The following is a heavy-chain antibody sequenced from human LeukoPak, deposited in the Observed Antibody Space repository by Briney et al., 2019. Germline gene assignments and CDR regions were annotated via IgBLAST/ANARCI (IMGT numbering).Heavy chain of an antibody. CDR3: ARHVRPGYSSVWPSDS. J-gene: IGHJ5*02. CDR2: IYPGDSDT. V-gene: IGHV5-51*01. D-gene: IGHD6-19*01. Sequence: GESLKISCKASGYNFTNYWIGWVRQMPGKGPEWMGIIYPGDSDTRYSPSFQGQVTISADESTSTAFLQWRSLRASDSAMYYCARHVRPGYSSVWPSDSWGQGTPVTVSS. CDR1: GYNFTNYW.